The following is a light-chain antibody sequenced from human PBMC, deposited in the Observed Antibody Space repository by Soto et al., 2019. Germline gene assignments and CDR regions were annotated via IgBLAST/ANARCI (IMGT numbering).Light chain of an antibody. CDR2: GNS. CDR1: SSNIGAGYD. V-gene: IGLV1-40*01. Sequence: QSVLTQPPSVSGAPGQRVTISCTGSSSNIGAGYDVHWYQQLPGTAPKLLIYGNSNRPSGVPDRFYGSKSGTSASLAITGLQAEDEADYYCQSYASSLSYVFGTGTKLTVL. CDR3: QSYASSLSYV. J-gene: IGLJ1*01.